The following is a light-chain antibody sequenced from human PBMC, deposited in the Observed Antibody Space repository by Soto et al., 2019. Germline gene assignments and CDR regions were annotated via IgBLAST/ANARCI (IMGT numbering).Light chain of an antibody. CDR3: QQSYSTPWT. CDR1: QDISNY. Sequence: DIQLTQSPSFLSAAVGDRVTIICRASQDISNYLAWYQQKPGKAPKLLIFGAFTLQSGVPSRFSGSGSGTDFTLTISSLQPEDFATYYCQQSYSTPWTFGQGTKVDIK. V-gene: IGKV1-39*01. CDR2: GAF. J-gene: IGKJ1*01.